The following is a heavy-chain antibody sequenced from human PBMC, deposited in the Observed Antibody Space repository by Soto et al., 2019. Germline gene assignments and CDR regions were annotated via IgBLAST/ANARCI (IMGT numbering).Heavy chain of an antibody. CDR3: AESGRATPPRVGMDV. CDR1: GGNFSKYA. CDR2: IIPFFQAP. Sequence: SVKVSCKASGGNFSKYAISWVRQAPGQGLEWMGGIIPFFQAPNYAQRFQGRVTITADESTTTGYMEMSSLRSEDTALYYCAESGRATPPRVGMDVWGQGTTVTVSS. V-gene: IGHV1-69*13. J-gene: IGHJ6*02. D-gene: IGHD2-15*01.